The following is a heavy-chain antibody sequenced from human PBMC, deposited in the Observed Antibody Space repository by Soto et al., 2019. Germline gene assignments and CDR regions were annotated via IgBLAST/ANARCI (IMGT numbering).Heavy chain of an antibody. V-gene: IGHV1-3*01. Sequence: QVQLVQSGAEVKKPGASVKVSCKASGYTFTNYAMHWVRQAPGQRLEWMGWINGGNGNPRYSQKFQGRVTITRDTSARTACMDLSSLRSEDTAVDYSALLEYGDYERWGQGPLVTVSS. J-gene: IGHJ4*02. CDR2: INGGNGNP. D-gene: IGHD4-17*01. CDR3: ALLEYGDYER. CDR1: GYTFTNYA.